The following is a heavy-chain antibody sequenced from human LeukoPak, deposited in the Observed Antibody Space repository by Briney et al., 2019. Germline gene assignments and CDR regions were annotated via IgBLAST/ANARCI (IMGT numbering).Heavy chain of an antibody. CDR2: ISYDGSKK. CDR1: GFTFSSYG. J-gene: IGHJ4*02. CDR3: AKDGAETYYFDSSGYYGLDY. Sequence: GRSLRLSFAASGFTFSSYGMHWVRQAPGKGLEWVAVISYDGSKKFYADSVKGRFTISRDNSKNTLYLQMNSLRAEDTAVYYCAKDGAETYYFDSSGYYGLDYWGQGTLVTVSS. D-gene: IGHD3-22*01. V-gene: IGHV3-30*18.